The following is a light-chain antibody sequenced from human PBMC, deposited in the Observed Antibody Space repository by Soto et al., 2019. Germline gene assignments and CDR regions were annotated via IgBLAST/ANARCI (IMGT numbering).Light chain of an antibody. Sequence: EIVMTQSPATLSVSPGERATLSCRANQSVNSNLAWYQQNGGQAPRLLIYDVSTRATGIPARFSGSGAGTEFTLTISSLQSEDVAVYFCQQYNNWPPFTFGQGTKLAIK. CDR1: QSVNSN. CDR3: QQYNNWPPFT. V-gene: IGKV3-15*01. J-gene: IGKJ2*01. CDR2: DVS.